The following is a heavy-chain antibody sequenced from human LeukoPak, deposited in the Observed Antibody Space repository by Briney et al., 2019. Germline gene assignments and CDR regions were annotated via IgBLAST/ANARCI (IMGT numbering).Heavy chain of an antibody. V-gene: IGHV1-18*01. Sequence: ASVKVSCKASGYTFTSYGISWVRQAPGQGLEWMGWISAYNGNTNYAQKLQGRVTMTTDTSTSTAYMELRSLRSDDTAVYYCARCDYYDSSGYYSGAQGFDYWGQGTLVTVSS. CDR2: ISAYNGNT. D-gene: IGHD3-22*01. J-gene: IGHJ4*02. CDR3: ARCDYYDSSGYYSGAQGFDY. CDR1: GYTFTSYG.